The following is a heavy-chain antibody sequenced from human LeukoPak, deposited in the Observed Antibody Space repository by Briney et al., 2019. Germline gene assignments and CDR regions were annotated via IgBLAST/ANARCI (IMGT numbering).Heavy chain of an antibody. D-gene: IGHD1-26*01. CDR3: ASLDRGSYYSFDY. CDR2: ITSSSSFI. CDR1: GFSFSSYN. J-gene: IGHJ4*02. V-gene: IGHV3-21*01. Sequence: PGGSLRLSCAASGFSFSSYNMNWVRQAPGKGLEWVSSITSSSSFIYYADSVKGRFTISRDNAKNSLYLQMNSLRAEDTAVYYCASLDRGSYYSFDYWGQGTLVTVSS.